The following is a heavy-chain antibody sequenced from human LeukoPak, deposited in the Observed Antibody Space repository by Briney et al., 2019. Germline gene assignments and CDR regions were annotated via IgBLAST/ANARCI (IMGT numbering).Heavy chain of an antibody. CDR3: ARGYSYGKIDY. Sequence: ASVKVSCKASGGTFSSYTVSWVRQAPGQGLEWMGRIIPILGIANYAQKFQGRVTITADKSTSTAYMELSSLRSEDTAVYYCARGYSYGKIDYWGQGTLVTVSS. D-gene: IGHD5-18*01. CDR2: IIPILGIA. V-gene: IGHV1-69*02. CDR1: GGTFSSYT. J-gene: IGHJ4*02.